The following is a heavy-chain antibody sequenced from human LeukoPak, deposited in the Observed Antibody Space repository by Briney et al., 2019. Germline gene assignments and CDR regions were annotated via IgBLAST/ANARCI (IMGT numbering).Heavy chain of an antibody. CDR3: ATETNGRHYDY. CDR2: IGPTGSDR. D-gene: IGHD1-14*01. J-gene: IGHJ4*02. Sequence: GGSLRLSCTASGLTFSTSGFNWVRQAPGKGLEWVASIGPTGSDRYHADSIKGRFTISRDNANNFLYLQMNSLRAGDTAVYYCATETNGRHYDYWGQGTLLTVSS. V-gene: IGHV3-21*06. CDR1: GLTFSTSG.